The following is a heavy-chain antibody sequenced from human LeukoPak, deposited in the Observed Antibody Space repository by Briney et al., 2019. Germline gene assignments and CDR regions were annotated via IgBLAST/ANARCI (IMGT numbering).Heavy chain of an antibody. Sequence: GGSLRLSCAASGFTFSDYYMSWIRQAPGKWPEWVAYMTGSGHRINYADSVKGRFTISRDNTQNSLYLQMNSMRAEEPAVYYCARDPGLYRNGWQYYFDSWGQGTLVTVSS. CDR1: GFTFSDYY. D-gene: IGHD6-19*01. V-gene: IGHV3-11*01. CDR2: MTGSGHRI. CDR3: ARDPGLYRNGWQYYFDS. J-gene: IGHJ4*02.